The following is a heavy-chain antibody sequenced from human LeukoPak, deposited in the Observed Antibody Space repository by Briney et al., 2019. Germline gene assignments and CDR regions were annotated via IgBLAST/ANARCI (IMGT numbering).Heavy chain of an antibody. V-gene: IGHV4-39*01. D-gene: IGHD3-22*01. J-gene: IGHJ3*01. CDR2: ICYSGST. CDR1: GGSISSTGYC. CDR3: AKAGVRYFDSSGLYAFDF. Sequence: PSETLSLTCAVSGGSISSTGYCWAWIRQPPGKGLEWIGTICYSGSTYHNTSLKGRITMSVDTSRNQFSLKLSSVDAADTAVYYCAKAGVRYFDSSGLYAFDFWGQGTTVTVSS.